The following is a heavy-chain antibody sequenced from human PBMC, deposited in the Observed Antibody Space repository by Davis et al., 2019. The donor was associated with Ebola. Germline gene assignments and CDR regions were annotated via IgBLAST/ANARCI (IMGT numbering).Heavy chain of an antibody. V-gene: IGHV3-11*01. Sequence: GGSLRLSCAASGFTFSDYYMSWIRQAPGKGLEWVSYISSSGSTIYYADSVKGRFTISRDNAKNSLYLQMNSLRAEDTAVYYCASAAGYSRYYYYYGMDVWGQGTTVTVSS. CDR2: ISSSGSTI. CDR1: GFTFSDYY. J-gene: IGHJ6*02. D-gene: IGHD2-21*01. CDR3: ASAAGYSRYYYYYGMDV.